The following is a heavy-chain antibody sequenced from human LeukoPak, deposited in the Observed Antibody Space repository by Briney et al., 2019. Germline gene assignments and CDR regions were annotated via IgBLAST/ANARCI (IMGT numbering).Heavy chain of an antibody. CDR3: LSSGAPSPYYGMDV. Sequence: PGGSLRLSCAASGFTFSSYAMNWVRQAPGKGLEWVSSISSSSSYIYYADSVKGRFTISRDNAKNSLYLQMNSLRAEDTAVYYCLSSGAPSPYYGMDVWGQGTTVTVSS. J-gene: IGHJ6*02. V-gene: IGHV3-21*01. CDR2: ISSSSSYI. CDR1: GFTFSSYA. D-gene: IGHD1-26*01.